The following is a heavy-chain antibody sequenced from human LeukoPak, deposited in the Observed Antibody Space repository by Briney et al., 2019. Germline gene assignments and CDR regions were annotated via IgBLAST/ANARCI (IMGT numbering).Heavy chain of an antibody. D-gene: IGHD6-13*01. CDR3: ARLSVYFSSWPIFDY. Sequence: PSETLSLTCTVSGGSISSYYWSWIRQPPGKGLEWIGYIYYSGSTNYNPSLKSRVTISVDTSKNQFSLKLSSVTAADTAVYYCARLSVYFSSWPIFDYWGQGTLVTVSS. J-gene: IGHJ4*02. CDR2: IYYSGST. V-gene: IGHV4-59*01. CDR1: GGSISSYY.